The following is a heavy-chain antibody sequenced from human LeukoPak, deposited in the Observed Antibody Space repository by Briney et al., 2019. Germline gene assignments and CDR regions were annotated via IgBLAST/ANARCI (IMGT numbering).Heavy chain of an antibody. CDR2: ISSSSSTI. CDR3: AREGYDFWGVYMDV. Sequence: GGSLRLSCAASGFTFSSYSMNWVRQAPGKGLEWVSYISSSSSTIYYADSVKGRFTISRDNAKNSLYLQMNSLKAEDTAVYYCAREGYDFWGVYMDVWGKGTTVTVSS. V-gene: IGHV3-48*01. D-gene: IGHD3-3*01. CDR1: GFTFSSYS. J-gene: IGHJ6*03.